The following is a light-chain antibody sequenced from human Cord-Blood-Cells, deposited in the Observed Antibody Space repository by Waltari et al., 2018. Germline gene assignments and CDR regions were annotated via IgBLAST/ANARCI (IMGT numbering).Light chain of an antibody. CDR1: SSDVGGYNY. Sequence: QSALTQPASVSGSPGQSLTISCTGTSSDVGGYNYVSWYQQHPGTAPKLMIYEVSTRPSGVSNRFSGSKSGNTASLTISGLQAEDEADYYCSSYTSSSTLYVFGTGTKVTVL. V-gene: IGLV2-14*01. CDR3: SSYTSSSTLYV. J-gene: IGLJ1*01. CDR2: EVS.